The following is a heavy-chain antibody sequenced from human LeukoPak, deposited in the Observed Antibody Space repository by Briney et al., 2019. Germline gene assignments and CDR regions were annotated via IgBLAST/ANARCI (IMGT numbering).Heavy chain of an antibody. Sequence: GGSLRLSCAASGFTFSSYSMNWVRQAPGKGLEWVSSISSSSSYIYYADSVKGRFTISRDNAKNSLYLQMNSLRAEDTAVYYCARGGTTVTLMVYWGQGTLVTVSS. CDR3: ARGGTTVTLMVY. J-gene: IGHJ4*02. V-gene: IGHV3-21*01. CDR1: GFTFSSYS. CDR2: ISSSSSYI. D-gene: IGHD4-17*01.